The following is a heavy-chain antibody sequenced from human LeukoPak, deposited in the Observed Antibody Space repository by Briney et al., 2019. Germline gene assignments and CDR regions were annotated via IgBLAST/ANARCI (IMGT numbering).Heavy chain of an antibody. V-gene: IGHV1-69*13. J-gene: IGHJ5*02. CDR2: IIPIFGTA. CDR3: ARTLYYYGSGWFDP. Sequence: ASVKVSCKASGGTFSSYAISWVRQAPGQGLEWMGGIIPIFGTANYAQKFQGRVTITADESTSTAYVELSSLRSEDTAVYYCARTLYYYGSGWFDPWGQGTLVTVSS. D-gene: IGHD3-10*01. CDR1: GGTFSSYA.